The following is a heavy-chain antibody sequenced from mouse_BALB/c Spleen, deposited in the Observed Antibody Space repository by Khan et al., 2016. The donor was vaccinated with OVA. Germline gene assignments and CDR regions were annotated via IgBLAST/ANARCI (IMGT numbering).Heavy chain of an antibody. CDR1: GFTFSSYS. CDR2: ITSGGSYT. D-gene: IGHD1-1*01. J-gene: IGHJ2*01. V-gene: IGHV5-6-4*01. CDR3: TRDRNYYGSSVYFDY. Sequence: EVELVESGGGLVKPGGSLRLSCAASGFTFSSYSMSWVRQTPEKRLEWVATITSGGSYTYYPDSVQGRFTISRDNAKNTLYLQMSSLKSEDTAIYYCTRDRNYYGSSVYFDYWGQGTTLTVSS.